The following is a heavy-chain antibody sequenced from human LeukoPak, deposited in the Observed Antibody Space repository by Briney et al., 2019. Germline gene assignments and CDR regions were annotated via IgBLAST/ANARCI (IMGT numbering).Heavy chain of an antibody. V-gene: IGHV3-23*01. D-gene: IGHD6-6*01. CDR2: ISGSGGST. CDR1: GFTFRSYA. Sequence: PGGSLRLSCAPSGFTFRSYAMSWVPPAPGKGRGWVSAISGSGGSTYYADSVKGRFTISRDNSKNTLYLQMNSLRAEDTAVYYCAKDRYSSSSDFDYWGQGTLVTVSS. CDR3: AKDRYSSSSDFDY. J-gene: IGHJ4*02.